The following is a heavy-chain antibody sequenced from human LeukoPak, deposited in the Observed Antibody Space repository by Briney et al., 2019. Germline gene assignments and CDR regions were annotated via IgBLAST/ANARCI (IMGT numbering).Heavy chain of an antibody. CDR1: GYTFTSYD. CDR2: MSPNSGNT. Sequence: ASVKVSCKASGYTFTSYDINWVRQATGQGLEWMGWMSPNSGNTGYAQKFQGGVTITRNTSIRTAYMELSSLRSEDTAVYYCARGVRRRFTVVTQGYYFDYWGQGTLVTVSS. D-gene: IGHD4-23*01. CDR3: ARGVRRRFTVVTQGYYFDY. V-gene: IGHV1-8*03. J-gene: IGHJ4*02.